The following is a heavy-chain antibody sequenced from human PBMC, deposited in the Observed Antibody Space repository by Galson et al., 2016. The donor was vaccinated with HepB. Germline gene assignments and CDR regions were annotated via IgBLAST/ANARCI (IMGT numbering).Heavy chain of an antibody. Sequence: LRLSCAASGFTFSSYWMHWVRQAPGKGLMWVSRISTDGRAANQADSVKGRFTISRENARNTVYLQMNSLTAEDTAVYYCGAFRGDSSGYGEYWSQGTLVTVSS. V-gene: IGHV3-74*01. CDR1: GFTFSSYW. D-gene: IGHD5-18*01. J-gene: IGHJ4*02. CDR2: ISTDGRAA. CDR3: GAFRGDSSGYGEY.